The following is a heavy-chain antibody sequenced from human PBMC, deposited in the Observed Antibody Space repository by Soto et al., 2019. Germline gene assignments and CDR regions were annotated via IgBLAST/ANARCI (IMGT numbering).Heavy chain of an antibody. CDR1: GFTFSSYS. V-gene: IGHV3-21*01. D-gene: IGHD3-9*01. CDR3: ARERDYDILTGYMDV. J-gene: IGHJ6*03. CDR2: ISSSSSYI. Sequence: GGSLRLSCAASGFTFSSYSMNWVRQAPGKGLEWVSSISSSSSYIYYADSVKGRFTISRDNAKNSLYMQMNSLRAEDTAVYYCARERDYDILTGYMDVWGKGTTVTVSS.